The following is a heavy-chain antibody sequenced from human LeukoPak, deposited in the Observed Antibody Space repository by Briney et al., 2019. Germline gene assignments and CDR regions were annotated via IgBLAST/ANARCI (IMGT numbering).Heavy chain of an antibody. CDR3: ARGSDSSGYRSDY. CDR2: IYSGGST. D-gene: IGHD3-22*01. CDR1: GFTVNSNY. Sequence: PGGSLRLSCAASGFTVNSNYMTWVRQAPGKGLEWVSVIYSGGSTYYADSVKGRFTISRDNSKNTLYLQMNSLRAEDTAVYYCARGSDSSGYRSDYWGQGTLVTVSS. V-gene: IGHV3-66*01. J-gene: IGHJ4*02.